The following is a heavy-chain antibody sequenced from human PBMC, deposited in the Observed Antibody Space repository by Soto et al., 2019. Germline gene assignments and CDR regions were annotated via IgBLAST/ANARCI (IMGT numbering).Heavy chain of an antibody. J-gene: IGHJ5*02. Sequence: SGPTLVNPTQTLTLTCTFSGFSVTTSGLSVGWIRQPPGKALEWLALIYWNDDKRYSPSLKRRLTVTKDTSKNQVVLTMTNMDPVDSATYYCAHSRGFLTYNHFELWGQGTPVTVPS. CDR1: GFSVTTSGLS. V-gene: IGHV2-5*01. CDR2: IYWNDDK. CDR3: AHSRGFLTYNHFEL. D-gene: IGHD3-9*01.